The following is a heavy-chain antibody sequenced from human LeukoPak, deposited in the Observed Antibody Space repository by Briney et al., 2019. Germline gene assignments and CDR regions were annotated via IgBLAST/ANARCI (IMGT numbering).Heavy chain of an antibody. CDR3: AKPLMTTATVFDY. V-gene: IGHV3-30*18. Sequence: GGSLRLSCAASGFTFSSYGMHWVRQAPGKGLEWVAVISYDGSNKYYADSVKGRFTISRDNSKNTLYLQMNSLRAEDTAVYYCAKPLMTTATVFDYWGQGTLVTVSS. J-gene: IGHJ4*02. CDR2: ISYDGSNK. CDR1: GFTFSSYG. D-gene: IGHD4-17*01.